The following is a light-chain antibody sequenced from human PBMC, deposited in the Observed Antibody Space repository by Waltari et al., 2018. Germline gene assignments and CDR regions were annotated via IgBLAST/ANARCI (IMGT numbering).Light chain of an antibody. V-gene: IGLV8-61*01. CDR1: SGSVSTTSY. CDR3: SLDMGSGVWV. Sequence: QTVVTQEPSLSVSPGGTVTLTCALSSGSVSTTSYATWYRQTPGQAPRTLLYQANTRSSGFAARFSGCILSNKVALTITGTQAEDGSEYCGSLDMGSGVWVFGGGTKLTV. CDR2: QAN. J-gene: IGLJ3*02.